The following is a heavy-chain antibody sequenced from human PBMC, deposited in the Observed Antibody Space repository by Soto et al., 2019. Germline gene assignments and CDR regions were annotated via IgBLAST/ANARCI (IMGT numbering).Heavy chain of an antibody. J-gene: IGHJ1*01. Sequence: QVQLQESGPRLVKPSETLSLTCTVSGGSVSNGSYYWTWIRQPPGKGLEWIGDIYYSGSTNYNPSLKSRVTISVDTSKNQFSLKLSSVTAADTAVYSCASVGAAAGTKYFQHWGQGTLVTVSS. V-gene: IGHV4-61*01. D-gene: IGHD6-13*01. CDR3: ASVGAAAGTKYFQH. CDR2: IYYSGST. CDR1: GGSVSNGSYY.